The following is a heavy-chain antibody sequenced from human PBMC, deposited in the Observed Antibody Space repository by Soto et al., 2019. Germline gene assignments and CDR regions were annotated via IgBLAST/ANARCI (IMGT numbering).Heavy chain of an antibody. J-gene: IGHJ6*02. Sequence: QVQLVQSGAEVKRPGSSVKVSCKASGGTFSSYAISWVRQAPGQGLEWMGGIIPIFGTPNYAQKFQGRVTITADESTSTAYMELSSLKSEDTAVYYCARHVPAAGYYYGMDVWGQGTTVTVSS. CDR2: IIPIFGTP. CDR1: GGTFSSYA. V-gene: IGHV1-69*12. D-gene: IGHD2-2*01. CDR3: ARHVPAAGYYYGMDV.